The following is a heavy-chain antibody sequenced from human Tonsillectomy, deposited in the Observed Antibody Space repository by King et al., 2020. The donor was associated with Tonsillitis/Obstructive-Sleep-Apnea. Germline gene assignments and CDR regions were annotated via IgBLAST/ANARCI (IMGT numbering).Heavy chain of an antibody. V-gene: IGHV2-5*02. Sequence: TLKESGPTLVKPTQTLTLTCTFSGFSLSTSGVGVGWIRQPPGKALEWLALIYWDDDKRYSPSLKSRLTITKDTSKNQVVLTMTNMEPVDTATYFCAHRHLTVSIGDAFDIWGQGTMVTVSS. J-gene: IGHJ3*02. CDR3: AHRHLTVSIGDAFDI. CDR2: IYWDDDK. D-gene: IGHD7-27*01. CDR1: GFSLSTSGVG.